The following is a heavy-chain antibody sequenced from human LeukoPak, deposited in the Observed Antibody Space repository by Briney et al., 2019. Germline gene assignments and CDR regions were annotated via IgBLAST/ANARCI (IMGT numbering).Heavy chain of an antibody. CDR1: GGSISSGSDY. V-gene: IGHV4-61*02. D-gene: IGHD3-22*01. Sequence: PSETLSLTCTVSGGSISSGSDYGRWIRQPAGKGLEWIGRSYSSGSTNYNPSLKSRVSISVDTSKNQFSLRLSSVTAADTAVYYCARGSRYSSGYDYIDQWGQGTLVTVSS. CDR3: ARGSRYSSGYDYIDQ. J-gene: IGHJ4*02. CDR2: SYSSGST.